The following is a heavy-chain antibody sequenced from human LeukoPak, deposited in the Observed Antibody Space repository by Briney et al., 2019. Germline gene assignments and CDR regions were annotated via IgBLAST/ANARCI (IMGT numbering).Heavy chain of an antibody. J-gene: IGHJ4*02. Sequence: GGSLRLSCAASGFTFSNYWMSWVRQAPGKGLEWVANIKTDGSEKYNVDSVRGRFTISRENAENSLYLQMNSLRAEDTAVYYCARGGLRYFDYWGQGTLVTVSS. CDR3: ARGGLRYFDY. V-gene: IGHV3-7*01. CDR1: GFTFSNYW. CDR2: IKTDGSEK.